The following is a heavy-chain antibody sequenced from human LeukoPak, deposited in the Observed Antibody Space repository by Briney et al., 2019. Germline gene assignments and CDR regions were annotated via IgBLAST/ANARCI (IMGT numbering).Heavy chain of an antibody. J-gene: IGHJ4*02. Sequence: PSETLSLTCTVSGGSISSGGYSWSWIRQHPGKGLEWIGYIYYSGSTYYNPSLKSRVTISVDTSKNQFSLKLSSVTAADTAVYYCARDREYSSSLAHYFDYWGQGTLVTVSS. CDR2: IYYSGST. V-gene: IGHV4-31*03. D-gene: IGHD6-6*01. CDR3: ARDREYSSSLAHYFDY. CDR1: GGSISSGGYS.